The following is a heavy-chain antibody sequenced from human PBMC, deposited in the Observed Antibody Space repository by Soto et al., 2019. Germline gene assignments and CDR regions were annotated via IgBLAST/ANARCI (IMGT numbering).Heavy chain of an antibody. CDR1: GYTFTSYG. Sequence: EASVKVSCKASGYTFTSYGISWVRQAPGQGLEWMGWISAENGNTNYAQKLQGRVTMTTDTSTDTAYMELSSLRSEDTAVYYCATAFGSYQYYYYYGMDVWGQGTTVTISS. CDR3: ATAFGSYQYYYYYGMDV. J-gene: IGHJ6*02. CDR2: ISAENGNT. V-gene: IGHV1-18*01. D-gene: IGHD1-26*01.